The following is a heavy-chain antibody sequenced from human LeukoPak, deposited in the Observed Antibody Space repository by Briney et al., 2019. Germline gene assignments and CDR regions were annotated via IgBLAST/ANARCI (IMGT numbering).Heavy chain of an antibody. CDR3: AKRARREMATSTFNY. J-gene: IGHJ4*02. D-gene: IGHD5-24*01. CDR2: ISGSGGST. Sequence: GGSLRLSCAASGFTFSSYAMSWVRQAPGKGLEWVSAISGSGGSTYYADSVKGRFTITRDNSKNTLYLQMNSLRAEDTAVYYCAKRARREMATSTFNYWGQGTLVTVSS. V-gene: IGHV3-23*01. CDR1: GFTFSSYA.